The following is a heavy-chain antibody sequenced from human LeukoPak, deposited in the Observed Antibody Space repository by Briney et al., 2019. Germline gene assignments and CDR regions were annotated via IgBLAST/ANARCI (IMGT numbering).Heavy chain of an antibody. Sequence: KPGGSLRLSCAASGFTFSSYSMNWVRQAPGKGLEWVSSISSSSSYIYYADSVKGRFTISRDNAKNSLYLQMNSLRAEDTAVYYCARYRAGDFGVVTPIDYRGQGTLVTVSS. CDR1: GFTFSSYS. J-gene: IGHJ4*02. CDR2: ISSSSSYI. CDR3: ARYRAGDFGVVTPIDY. D-gene: IGHD3-3*01. V-gene: IGHV3-21*01.